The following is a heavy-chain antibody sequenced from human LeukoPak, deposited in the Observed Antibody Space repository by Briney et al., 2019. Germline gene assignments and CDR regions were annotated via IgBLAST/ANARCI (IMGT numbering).Heavy chain of an antibody. Sequence: GASVKVSCKASGATFSSYAISWVRQAPGQGLEWMGGIIPIFGTANYAQKFQGRVTITTDESTSTAYMELSSLRSEDTAVYYCARASRVTMVPSDYWGRGTLVTVSS. CDR2: IIPIFGTA. CDR1: GATFSSYA. J-gene: IGHJ4*02. D-gene: IGHD3-10*01. CDR3: ARASRVTMVPSDY. V-gene: IGHV1-69*05.